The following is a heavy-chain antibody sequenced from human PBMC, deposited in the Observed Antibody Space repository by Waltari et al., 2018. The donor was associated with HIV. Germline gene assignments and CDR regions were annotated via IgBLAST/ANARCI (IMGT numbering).Heavy chain of an antibody. J-gene: IGHJ4*02. V-gene: IGHV4-39*01. CDR1: GDSISSSSSY. Sequence: QLQLQESGPGLVKPSETLSLTCTVSGDSISSSSSYWGWIRQPPGKGLEWIASIDYSVNTYYNPSLRSRDSISVDPSKNQFSLKLRSGTAADTAVYYCARQTTTVIIPGPSHYWGLGTRVTVSS. CDR3: ARQTTTVIIPGPSHY. D-gene: IGHD4-4*01. CDR2: IDYSVNT.